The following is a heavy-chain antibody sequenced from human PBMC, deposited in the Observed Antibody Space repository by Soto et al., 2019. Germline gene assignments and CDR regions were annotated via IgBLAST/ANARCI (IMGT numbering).Heavy chain of an antibody. Sequence: GVLRLSCAASGFTVSSNYMSWVRQAPGKGLEWVSVIYSGGSTYYADSVKGRFTLSRDNSKNTLYLQMNSLRAEDTAVYYCARSPNYDFWSGSAPLWGQGTLVTVSS. CDR1: GFTVSSNY. V-gene: IGHV3-53*01. J-gene: IGHJ4*02. CDR2: IYSGGST. CDR3: ARSPNYDFWSGSAPL. D-gene: IGHD3-3*01.